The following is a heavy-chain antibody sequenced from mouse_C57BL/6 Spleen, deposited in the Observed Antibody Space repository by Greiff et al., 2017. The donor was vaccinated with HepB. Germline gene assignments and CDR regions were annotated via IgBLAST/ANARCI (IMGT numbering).Heavy chain of an antibody. J-gene: IGHJ1*03. CDR2: INPSNGGT. CDR1: GYTFTSYW. Sequence: QVQLQQPGTELVKPGASVKLSCKASGYTFTSYWMHWVKQRPGQGLEWIGNINPSNGGTNYNEKFKSKATLTVDKSSSTAYMQLSSLTSEASAVYYCARAGYYGSREDWYFDVWGTGTTVTVSS. D-gene: IGHD1-1*01. CDR3: ARAGYYGSREDWYFDV. V-gene: IGHV1-53*01.